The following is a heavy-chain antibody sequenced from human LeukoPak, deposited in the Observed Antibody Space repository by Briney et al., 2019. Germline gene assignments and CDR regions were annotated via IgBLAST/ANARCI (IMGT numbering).Heavy chain of an antibody. D-gene: IGHD2-2*02. CDR3: ARDPDIYCSSTSCYSYYYYGMDV. Sequence: GGSLRLSCAASGFTFSSYSMNWVRQAPGKGLEWVSSISSSSSYIYYADSVKGRFTISRDNAKNSLYLQMNSLRAEDTAVYYCARDPDIYCSSTSCYSYYYYGMDVWGQGTTVTVSS. V-gene: IGHV3-21*01. CDR2: ISSSSSYI. J-gene: IGHJ6*02. CDR1: GFTFSSYS.